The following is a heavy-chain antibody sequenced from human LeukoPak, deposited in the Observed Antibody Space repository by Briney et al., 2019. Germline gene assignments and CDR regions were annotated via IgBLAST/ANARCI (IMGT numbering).Heavy chain of an antibody. Sequence: PSETLSLTCTVSGGSISSGDYYWSWIRQPPGKGLEWIGYIYYSGSTYYNPSLKSRVTISLDTSKNQFSLKLSSVTAADTAVYYCARDNPYYDILTGYRAFDYWGQGTLVTVSS. J-gene: IGHJ4*02. V-gene: IGHV4-30-4*01. CDR2: IYYSGST. CDR1: GGSISSGDYY. CDR3: ARDNPYYDILTGYRAFDY. D-gene: IGHD3-9*01.